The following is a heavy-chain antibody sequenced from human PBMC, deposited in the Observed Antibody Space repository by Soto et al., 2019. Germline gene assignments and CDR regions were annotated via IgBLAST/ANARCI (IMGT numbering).Heavy chain of an antibody. Sequence: SETLSLTCAVSGYSFSNSYYWGWIRQPPGEGLEWIGNIYDSGRTCCNLSRKRRVTISLDTSKNQFSLRLRSVTAADTGAYYCARGENGQLANWGQGKMVT. D-gene: IGHD6-6*01. J-gene: IGHJ3*01. CDR1: GYSFSNSYY. V-gene: IGHV4-38-2*01. CDR2: IYDSGRT. CDR3: ARGENGQLAN.